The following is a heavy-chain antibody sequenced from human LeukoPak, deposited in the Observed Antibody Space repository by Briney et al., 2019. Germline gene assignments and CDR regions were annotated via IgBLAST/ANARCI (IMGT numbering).Heavy chain of an antibody. CDR2: IKQDGSEK. D-gene: IGHD3-3*01. V-gene: IGHV3-7*01. Sequence: GGSLRLSCAASGFTFSSYWMSWVRQAPGKGLEWVANIKQDGSEKYYVDSVKGRFTISRDNAKNSLYLQMNSLRDEDTAVYYCARDLEEWLLPSYLGYWGQGTLVTVSS. J-gene: IGHJ4*02. CDR3: ARDLEEWLLPSYLGY. CDR1: GFTFSSYW.